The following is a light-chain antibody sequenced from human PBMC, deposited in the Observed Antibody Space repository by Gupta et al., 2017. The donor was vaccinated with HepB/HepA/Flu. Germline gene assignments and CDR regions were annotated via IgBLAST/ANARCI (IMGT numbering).Light chain of an antibody. Sequence: EIVLTQSPGTLSLSPGERATLSCRASHSVSSSYLAWYQQKPVHSPRLLISCAPSMATGLPDRFCGSWSGTDFTLTISRLDPEDFPVYYFLQYGSSPPWTFGQGTKVEIK. V-gene: IGKV3-20*01. CDR3: LQYGSSPPWT. CDR1: HSVSSSY. CDR2: CAP. J-gene: IGKJ1*01.